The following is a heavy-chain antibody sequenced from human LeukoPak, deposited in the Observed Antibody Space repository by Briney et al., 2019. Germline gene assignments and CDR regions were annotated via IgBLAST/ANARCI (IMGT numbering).Heavy chain of an antibody. CDR1: GFSSSSYG. D-gene: IGHD3-10*01. CDR3: AKGGGGYLDY. V-gene: IGHV3-23*01. CDR2: IGPGGNT. Sequence: GGSLRLSCAASGFSSSSYGMSWVRQAPGKGLEWVSAIGPGGNTYYADSVKGRFTISRDNSRNTVYLRMNSLRAEDTEDTAVYYCAKGGGGYLDYWGQGALVIVSS. J-gene: IGHJ4*02.